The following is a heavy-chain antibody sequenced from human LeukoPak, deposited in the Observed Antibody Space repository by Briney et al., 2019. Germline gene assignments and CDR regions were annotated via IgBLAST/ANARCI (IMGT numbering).Heavy chain of an antibody. J-gene: IGHJ3*02. CDR1: GYTFTSYY. V-gene: IGHV1-46*01. CDR3: AGIGPDAFDM. CDR2: INPSGGST. Sequence: GASVTVSCMACGYTFTSYYMHWVGQAPGPGLEWMGIINPSGGSTSYAQQFQGRVTMHSDTATSTVYMELSSLRSEDTAVYYWAGIGPDAFDMWGQGTMVTVSS.